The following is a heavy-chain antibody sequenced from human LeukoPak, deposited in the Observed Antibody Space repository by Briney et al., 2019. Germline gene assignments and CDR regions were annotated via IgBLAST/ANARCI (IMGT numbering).Heavy chain of an antibody. D-gene: IGHD3-16*02. V-gene: IGHV3-15*01. CDR1: GFTFSNAR. Sequence: PGGSLRLSCAASGFTFSNARMSWVRQAPGKGLEWVGRIKSKTDGGTTDYAAPVKGRFTISRDDSKNTLYLQMNSLKTEDTAVYYCTTAASYDYVWGSYHGTYYFDYWGQGTLVTVSS. CDR3: TTAASYDYVWGSYHGTYYFDY. J-gene: IGHJ4*02. CDR2: IKSKTDGGTT.